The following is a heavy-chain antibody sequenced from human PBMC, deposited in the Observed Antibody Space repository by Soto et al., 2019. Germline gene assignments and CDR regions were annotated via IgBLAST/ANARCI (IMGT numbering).Heavy chain of an antibody. CDR1: DASISSYY. CDR3: ARVPRPYDCSGYCYDY. J-gene: IGHJ4*02. V-gene: IGHV4-59*01. Sequence: SETLSLTCTVSDASISSYYWSWIRQPPGKGLEWIGYIYYSGRTNYNPSLKSRVTLLVDTSKNQFSLKLSSVTAADTAVYYCARVPRPYDCSGYCYDYCRQLPLVTV. CDR2: IYYSGRT. D-gene: IGHD3-22*01.